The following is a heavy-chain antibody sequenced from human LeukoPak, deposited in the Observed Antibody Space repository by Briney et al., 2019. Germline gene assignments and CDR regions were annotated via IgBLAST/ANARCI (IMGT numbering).Heavy chain of an antibody. V-gene: IGHV3-11*01. J-gene: IGHJ4*02. CDR1: GFTFSDYY. CDR3: AGGLRGSGIIGSSWYTDY. CDR2: ISSSGSTI. Sequence: GGSLRLSCAASGFTFSDYYMSWIRQAPGKGLEWVSYISSSGSTIYYADSVKGRFTISRDNARNSLYLQMNSLRAEDTAVYYCAGGLRGSGIIGSSWYTDYWGQGTLVTVSS. D-gene: IGHD6-13*01.